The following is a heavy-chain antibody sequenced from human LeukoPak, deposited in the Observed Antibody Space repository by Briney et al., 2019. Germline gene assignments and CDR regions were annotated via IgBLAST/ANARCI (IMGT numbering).Heavy chain of an antibody. D-gene: IGHD6-19*01. J-gene: IGHJ4*02. CDR3: AKDSHSSGWYVFDY. CDR2: ISWNSGSI. Sequence: PGGSLRLSCAASGFTFDDYAMHWVRQAPGKGLEWVSGISWNSGSIGYADSVKGRFTISRDNAKNSLYLQMNSLRAEDTALYYCAKDSHSSGWYVFDYWGQGTLVTVSS. V-gene: IGHV3-9*01. CDR1: GFTFDDYA.